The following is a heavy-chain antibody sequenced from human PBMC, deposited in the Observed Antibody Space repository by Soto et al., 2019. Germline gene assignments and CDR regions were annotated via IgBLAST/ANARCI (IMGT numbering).Heavy chain of an antibody. CDR3: ARGRSFNNWFDP. J-gene: IGHJ5*02. CDR2: INHSGST. V-gene: IGHV4-34*01. CDR1: GGSFSGYY. Sequence: QVQLQQWGAGLLKPSETLSLTCAVYGGSFSGYYWSWIRQPPGKGLEWIGEINHSGSTNYNPSLNSRVTISVDTSKNQFSLKLSSVTAADTAVYYCARGRSFNNWFDPWGQGTLVTVSS.